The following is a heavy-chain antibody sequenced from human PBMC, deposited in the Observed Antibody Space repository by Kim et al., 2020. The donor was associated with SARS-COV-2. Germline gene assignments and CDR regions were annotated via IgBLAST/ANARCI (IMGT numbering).Heavy chain of an antibody. V-gene: IGHV3-7*01. CDR2: IKQDGSEK. CDR1: GFTFSSYW. CDR3: ARDHDFWGGYSWVLLYYYIDV. J-gene: IGHJ6*03. D-gene: IGHD3-3*01. Sequence: GGSLRLSCAASGFTFSSYWMSWVRQAPGKGLEWVANIKQDGSEKYYVDSVKGRFTISRDNAKNSLYLQMNSLIAEDTAVYYCARDHDFWGGYSWVLLYYYIDVWGKGTPVTVSS.